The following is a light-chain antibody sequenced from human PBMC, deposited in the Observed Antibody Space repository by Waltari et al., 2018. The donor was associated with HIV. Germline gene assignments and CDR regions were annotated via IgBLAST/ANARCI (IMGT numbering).Light chain of an antibody. CDR3: QVWESSSDHWV. CDR2: DDS. V-gene: IGLV3-21*01. CDR1: HLEIKS. J-gene: IGLJ3*02. Sequence: SYVLTQPPSVSVAPGKTAKIACEGDHLEIKSVHWYQQRPGQAPIQVIDDDSDRPSGIPGRFAGSNSGNTGTLGITRVEVGDEADYYCQVWESSSDHWVFGGGTKLTVL.